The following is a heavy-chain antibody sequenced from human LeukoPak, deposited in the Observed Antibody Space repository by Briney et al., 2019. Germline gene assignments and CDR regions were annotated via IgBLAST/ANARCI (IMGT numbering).Heavy chain of an antibody. Sequence: SETLSLTCTVPGGSINDYYWSCIRQPPGKGLEYIGYIYYSGSTNYNPSLKSRVTISIDTSKSNFSLKLSSVTAADTAVYCCARRFDLWGQGTMVTVSS. CDR1: GGSINDYY. CDR2: IYYSGST. D-gene: IGHD3-10*01. CDR3: ARRFDL. V-gene: IGHV4-59*08. J-gene: IGHJ3*01.